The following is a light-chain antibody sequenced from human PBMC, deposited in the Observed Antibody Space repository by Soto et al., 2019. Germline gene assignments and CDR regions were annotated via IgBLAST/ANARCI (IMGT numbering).Light chain of an antibody. J-gene: IGKJ1*01. CDR1: QSISSF. V-gene: IGKV1-39*01. CDR3: QQSYSNPET. Sequence: DIPMTQSPSSLSASVGDRVTITCRASQSISSFLNWYQQKPGKAPRLLIYAASSLQSGVPSRFSASGSGTDFTLTISSLQPEDFATYYCQQSYSNPETFGQGTKVEIK. CDR2: AAS.